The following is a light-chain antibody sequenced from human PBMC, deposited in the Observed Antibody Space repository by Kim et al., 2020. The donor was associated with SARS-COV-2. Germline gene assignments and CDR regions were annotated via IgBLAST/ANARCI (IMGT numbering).Light chain of an antibody. Sequence: VSPGQTASITCTGDKLGDKYGCWYQQRPGQSPVLVIYQDSKRTSGIPDRFSGSDSGNTATLTISGTQAMDEADYYCQAWDSSTVVFGGGTQLTVL. CDR3: QAWDSSTVV. J-gene: IGLJ2*01. V-gene: IGLV3-1*01. CDR2: QDS. CDR1: KLGDKY.